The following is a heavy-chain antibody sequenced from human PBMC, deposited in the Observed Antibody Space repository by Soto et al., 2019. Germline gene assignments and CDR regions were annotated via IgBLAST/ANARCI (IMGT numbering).Heavy chain of an antibody. D-gene: IGHD3-3*01. CDR3: TPRIG. CDR1: GFTLSNAW. J-gene: IGHJ4*02. Sequence: EVPLVESGGGLVKPGGSLRISCAASGFTLSNAWMSWVRQAPGRGLEWVGRISTKSDGGTTDYAAPVKGRFTISRGDSKNTLYLQMDSLNTEATGMYSCTPRIGGGPGTRVTVSS. CDR2: ISTKSDGGTT. V-gene: IGHV3-15*01.